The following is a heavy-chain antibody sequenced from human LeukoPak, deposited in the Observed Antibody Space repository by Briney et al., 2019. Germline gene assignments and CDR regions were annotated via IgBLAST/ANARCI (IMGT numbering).Heavy chain of an antibody. Sequence: ASVKVSCKASGYTFTSYYMHWVRQAPGQGLEWMGLINPSGGSTSYAQKFQGRVTMTRDTSTSTVYMELSSLRSEDTAVYYCARDLEGSSFTWIQSSTPHAFDYWGQRTLVTVSS. CDR3: ARDLEGSSFTWIQSSTPHAFDY. CDR2: INPSGGST. CDR1: GYTFTSYY. D-gene: IGHD5-18*01. V-gene: IGHV1-46*01. J-gene: IGHJ4*02.